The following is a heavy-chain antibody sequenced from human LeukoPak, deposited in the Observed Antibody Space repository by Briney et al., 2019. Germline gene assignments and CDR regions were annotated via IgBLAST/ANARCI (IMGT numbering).Heavy chain of an antibody. V-gene: IGHV3-11*01. CDR1: LFIFCDYY. CDR3: ARDRQVHTSVDSVEY. J-gene: IGHJ4*02. CDR2: ASSSGGAT. D-gene: IGHD5-12*01. Sequence: GGALRLSRVGPLFIFCDYYMSWIRPVRGTGVERVSHASSSGGATYYAGFVKGRFTVYRDNAQNSLSLQMNSLRVEDTAVYYCARDRQVHTSVDSVEYWGQGALVTVSS.